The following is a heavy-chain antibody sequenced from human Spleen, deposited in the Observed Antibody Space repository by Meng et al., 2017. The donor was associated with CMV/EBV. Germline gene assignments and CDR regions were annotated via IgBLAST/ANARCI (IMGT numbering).Heavy chain of an antibody. V-gene: IGHV3-7*01. J-gene: IGHJ5*02. D-gene: IGHD6-19*01. CDR1: GFSFSTYW. Sequence: GESLKISCAASGFSFSTYWMTWVRQTPGKGLEWVANIKQDGSEKYYVDSVKGRFTISRDNAKNSLYLQMNSLRAEDTAVYFCGRGLNGQWLFDPWGQGTLVTVSS. CDR2: IKQDGSEK. CDR3: GRGLNGQWLFDP.